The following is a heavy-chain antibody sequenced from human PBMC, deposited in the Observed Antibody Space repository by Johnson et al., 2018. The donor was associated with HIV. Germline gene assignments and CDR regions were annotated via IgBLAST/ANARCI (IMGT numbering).Heavy chain of an antibody. Sequence: QVHLVESGGGVVQPWRSLRLSCAASGFSFSNYAMHWVRQAPRKGPEWAAVISYDGSNKYYADSVMGRFTISRDNSKNTLYLQMTSLRAEDTAVYCCAPRGRVGGSYGDAFDIWGQGTMVTVSS. D-gene: IGHD1-26*01. J-gene: IGHJ3*02. CDR3: APRGRVGGSYGDAFDI. V-gene: IGHV3-30*03. CDR1: GFSFSNYA. CDR2: ISYDGSNK.